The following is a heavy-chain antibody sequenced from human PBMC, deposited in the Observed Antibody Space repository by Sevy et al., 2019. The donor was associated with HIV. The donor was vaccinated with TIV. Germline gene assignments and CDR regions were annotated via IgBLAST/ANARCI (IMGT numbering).Heavy chain of an antibody. V-gene: IGHV3-30*15. CDR3: AREGGHTAAWSPGNF. CDR2: ISYDGRIK. CDR1: GFTFNSHG. J-gene: IGHJ4*02. D-gene: IGHD2-15*01. Sequence: GGSLRLSCAASGFTFNSHGFHWVRQAPGKGQEWVALISYDGRIKYYADSVKGRFIISRDDARNTLYLQMSGLRAEDTAVYYCAREGGHTAAWSPGNFWGQGTLVTVSS.